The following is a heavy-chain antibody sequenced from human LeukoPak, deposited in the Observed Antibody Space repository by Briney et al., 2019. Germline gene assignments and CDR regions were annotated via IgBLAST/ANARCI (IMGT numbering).Heavy chain of an antibody. CDR1: GGTFSSDP. Sequence: SVRVSFKGSGGTFSSDPINWVRQAPGQGPEWMGVIIPILETPDYAQRFQGRATITADESTSTAYLDLSSVRSEDTAVYFCAGGATDDRDWFDPWGQGTLVTVSS. V-gene: IGHV1-69*01. CDR3: AGGATDDRDWFDP. CDR2: IIPILETP. J-gene: IGHJ5*02. D-gene: IGHD3-22*01.